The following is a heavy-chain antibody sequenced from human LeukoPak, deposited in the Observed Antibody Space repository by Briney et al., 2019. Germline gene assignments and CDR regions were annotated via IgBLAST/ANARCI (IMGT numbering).Heavy chain of an antibody. CDR2: IYTTGST. V-gene: IGHV4-4*07. CDR1: GGSVSGYY. Sequence: SETLSLTCTVSGGSVSGYYWNWIRQPAGRGLEWIGRIYTTGSTNYNPSLKSRVTMSVDTSKNQFSLKLSSVTAADTAVYYCARRSGSYSSFEYWGQGTLVTVSS. J-gene: IGHJ4*02. D-gene: IGHD1-26*01. CDR3: ARRSGSYSSFEY.